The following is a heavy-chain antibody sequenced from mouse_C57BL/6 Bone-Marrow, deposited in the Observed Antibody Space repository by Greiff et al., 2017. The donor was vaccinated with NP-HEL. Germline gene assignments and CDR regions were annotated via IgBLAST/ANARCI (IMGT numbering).Heavy chain of an antibody. CDR1: GFTFSSYG. J-gene: IGHJ4*01. Sequence: EVKLMESGGDLVKPGGSLKLSCAASGFTFSSYGMSWVRQTPDKRLEWVATISSGGSYTYYPDSVKGRFTISRDNAKNTLYLQMSRLKSEDTAMYYCARHQGFINAMDYWGQGTSVTVSS. CDR3: ARHQGFINAMDY. CDR2: ISSGGSYT. D-gene: IGHD1-1*01. V-gene: IGHV5-6*01.